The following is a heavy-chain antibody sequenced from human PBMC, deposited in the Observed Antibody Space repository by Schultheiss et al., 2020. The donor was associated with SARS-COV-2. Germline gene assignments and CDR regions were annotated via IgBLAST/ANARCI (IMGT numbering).Heavy chain of an antibody. Sequence: GGSLRLSCGASGFIFSHYGMHWVRQAPGKGLEWVAVISYDGSNKYYADSVKGRFTISRENAKNSLYLQMNSLRAGDTAVYYCARDVGGGYFDYWGQGTLVTVSS. J-gene: IGHJ4*02. D-gene: IGHD1-26*01. CDR1: GFIFSHYG. CDR3: ARDVGGGYFDY. CDR2: ISYDGSNK. V-gene: IGHV3-33*05.